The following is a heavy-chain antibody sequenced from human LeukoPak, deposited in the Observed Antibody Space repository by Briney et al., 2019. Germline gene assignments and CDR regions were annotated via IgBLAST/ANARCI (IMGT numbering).Heavy chain of an antibody. V-gene: IGHV1-18*01. Sequence: ASLKVSCKASGYTFTSYGITWVRQAPGQGLEWMAWIGAYSGYTNYAQKLQGRVTMTTDTSTSTAYMELRSLRSDDTAVYYCARDSGSYNGFDPWGQGTLVTVSS. CDR2: IGAYSGYT. D-gene: IGHD1-26*01. CDR1: GYTFTSYG. CDR3: ARDSGSYNGFDP. J-gene: IGHJ5*02.